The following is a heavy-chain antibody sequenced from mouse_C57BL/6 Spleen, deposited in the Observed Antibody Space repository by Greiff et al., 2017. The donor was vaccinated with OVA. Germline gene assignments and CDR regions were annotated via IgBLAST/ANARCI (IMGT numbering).Heavy chain of an antibody. D-gene: IGHD2-4*01. CDR1: GFNIKDDY. CDR2: IDPENGDT. V-gene: IGHV14-4*01. J-gene: IGHJ2*01. Sequence: VQLQQSGAELVRPGASVKLSCTASGFNIKDDYMHWVKQRPEQGLEWIGWIDPENGDTEYASKFQGKATITADTSSNTAYLQLSSLTSEDTTVYYCTYEYGKDFDYWGQGTTLTVSS. CDR3: TYEYGKDFDY.